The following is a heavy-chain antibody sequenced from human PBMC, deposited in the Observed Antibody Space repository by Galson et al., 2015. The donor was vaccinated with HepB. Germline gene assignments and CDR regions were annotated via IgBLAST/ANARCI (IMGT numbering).Heavy chain of an antibody. D-gene: IGHD2-21*01. Sequence: SVKVSCKASGGTFSSYAISWVRQAPGQGLEWMGGIIPIFGTANYAQKFQGRVTITADESTSTAYMELSSLRSEDTAVYYCARVMWFPPSAFDIWGQGTMVTVSS. CDR1: GGTFSSYA. V-gene: IGHV1-69*13. CDR3: ARVMWFPPSAFDI. J-gene: IGHJ3*02. CDR2: IIPIFGTA.